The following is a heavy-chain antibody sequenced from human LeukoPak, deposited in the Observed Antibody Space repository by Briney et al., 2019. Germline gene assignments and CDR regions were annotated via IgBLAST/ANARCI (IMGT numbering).Heavy chain of an antibody. J-gene: IGHJ4*02. Sequence: PGGSLTLSCAASGFTFSHYWMHWVRQAPGKGLLWVSRINPDGSDPTYADSVKGRFTISRDNAKNTLYLQMNSLRAEDSAVYFCAGLPDPGWGQGTLVTVSS. CDR1: GFTFSHYW. V-gene: IGHV3-74*03. CDR3: AGLPDPG. CDR2: INPDGSDP.